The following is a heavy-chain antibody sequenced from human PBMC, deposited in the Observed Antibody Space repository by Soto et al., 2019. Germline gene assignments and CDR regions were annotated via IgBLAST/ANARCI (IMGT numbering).Heavy chain of an antibody. CDR3: ARGRGAAVNDY. Sequence: ASVKVSCKTSGYTFTDYDINWVRQAPGQGLEWMGWMSPDSSNAGYAQQFQGRVSMTSNTSISTAYMELSSLRSEDTAVYYCARGRGAAVNDYWGQGTLVTVSS. V-gene: IGHV1-8*01. D-gene: IGHD6-13*01. CDR1: GYTFTDYD. CDR2: MSPDSSNA. J-gene: IGHJ4*02.